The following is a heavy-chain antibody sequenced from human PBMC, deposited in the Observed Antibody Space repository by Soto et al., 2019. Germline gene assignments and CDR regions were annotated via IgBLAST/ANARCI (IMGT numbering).Heavy chain of an antibody. CDR3: ARGAFCGGAPGCRDMDV. J-gene: IGHJ6*02. D-gene: IGHD2-21*01. CDR1: GYTFISHS. CDR2: ISAYNGNT. Sequence: QIQRVQSGGEVKKPGASVKVSCESSGYTFISHSMTWVRQAPGQGLEWMGRISAYNGNTNYAQKFQGRVTMTTDTSTSTAYMELRSLRSDDTAVYYCARGAFCGGAPGCRDMDVWGQGTTVTVSS. V-gene: IGHV1-18*01.